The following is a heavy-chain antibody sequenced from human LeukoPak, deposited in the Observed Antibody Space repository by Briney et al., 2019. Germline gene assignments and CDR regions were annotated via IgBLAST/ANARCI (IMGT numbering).Heavy chain of an antibody. Sequence: GGSLRLSCAASGFTFSSYAMSWVRQAPGKGLEWVAVISYDGSNKYYADSVKGRFTISRDNSKNTLYLQMNSLRAEDTAVYYCARDRRVTMVRGVYNWFDPWGQGTLVTVSS. CDR2: ISYDGSNK. CDR3: ARDRRVTMVRGVYNWFDP. J-gene: IGHJ5*02. V-gene: IGHV3-30*04. D-gene: IGHD3-10*01. CDR1: GFTFSSYA.